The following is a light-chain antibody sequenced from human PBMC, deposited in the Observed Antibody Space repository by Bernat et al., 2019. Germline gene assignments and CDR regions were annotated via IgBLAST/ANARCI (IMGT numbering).Light chain of an antibody. V-gene: IGKV3-20*01. CDR3: QQCGSSPWT. J-gene: IGKJ1*01. Sequence: EIVLTQSPGTLSLSPGERATLSCRASQSVSSSYLAWYQQKPGQAPRLLIYGASSRATGIPDRFSGSGSGTDFTLTISRLEAEDFAVYYCQQCGSSPWTFGKGTKVEIK. CDR2: GAS. CDR1: QSVSSSY.